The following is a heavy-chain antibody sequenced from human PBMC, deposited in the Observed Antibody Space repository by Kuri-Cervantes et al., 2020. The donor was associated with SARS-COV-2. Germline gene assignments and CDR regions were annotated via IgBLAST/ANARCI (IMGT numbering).Heavy chain of an antibody. J-gene: IGHJ4*02. D-gene: IGHD3-16*02. CDR2: IYYSGST. CDR3: ASRNDMITFGGVIVMGFDY. V-gene: IGHV4-39*01. CDR1: GGSISSSSYY. Sequence: ESLKISCTVSGGSISSSSYYWGWIRQPPGKGLEWIGSIYYSGSTYYNPSLKSRVTISVDTSKNQLSLKLSSVTAADTAVYYCASRNDMITFGGVIVMGFDYWGQGTLVTVSS.